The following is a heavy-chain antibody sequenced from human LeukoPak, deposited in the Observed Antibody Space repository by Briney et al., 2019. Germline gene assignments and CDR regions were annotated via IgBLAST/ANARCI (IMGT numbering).Heavy chain of an antibody. Sequence: PGGSLRLSCAASGFSFDDYGMSWVRQAPGKGVEWVSGINWNGGSTGYADSVKGRFTISRDNAKNSLSLQMNSLRVEDTALYYCARGGISIFGVVIYMDVWGKGTTVTVSS. J-gene: IGHJ6*03. V-gene: IGHV3-20*04. CDR1: GFSFDDYG. CDR3: ARGGISIFGVVIYMDV. CDR2: INWNGGST. D-gene: IGHD3-3*01.